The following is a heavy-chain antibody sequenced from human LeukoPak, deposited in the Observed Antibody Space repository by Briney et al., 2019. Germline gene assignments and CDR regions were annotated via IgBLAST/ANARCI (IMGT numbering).Heavy chain of an antibody. CDR1: GYTFTSFY. CDR2: INSNSGGT. V-gene: IGHV1-2*02. CDR3: ARGMTGDTYYNWFDP. J-gene: IGHJ5*02. D-gene: IGHD2-21*01. Sequence: GASVKVSCKASGYTFTSFYIHWVRQAPGQGLEWMGWINSNSGGTKDAQKFQGRVTMTRDTSITTAYMELSSLRSDDTAVYYCARGMTGDTYYNWFDPWGQGSLVIVSS.